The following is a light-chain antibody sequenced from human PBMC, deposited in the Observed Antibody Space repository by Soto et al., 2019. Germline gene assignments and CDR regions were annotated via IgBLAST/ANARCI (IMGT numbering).Light chain of an antibody. J-gene: IGKJ1*01. CDR2: DAS. CDR3: QQYNNWRT. V-gene: IGKV3D-15*01. CDR1: QSVSSY. Sequence: EIVLTQSPGTLSLSPGERASLSCRASQSVSSYLAWYQQKPGQAPRLLIYDASNRATGIPARFSGSGSGTEFTLTISSLQSEDFAVYYCQQYNNWRTFGQGTKVDIK.